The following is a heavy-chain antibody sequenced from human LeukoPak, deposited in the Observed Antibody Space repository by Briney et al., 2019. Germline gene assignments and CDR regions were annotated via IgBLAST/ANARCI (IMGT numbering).Heavy chain of an antibody. J-gene: IGHJ5*02. CDR3: AREVVTTNRNWFDP. V-gene: IGHV1-69*04. Sequence: ASVKVSCKASGGTFSSYAISWVRQAPGQGLEWMGRIIPIFGIANYAQKFQGRVTIAADKSTSTAYMELSSLRSEDTAVYYCAREVVTTNRNWFDPWGQGTLVTVSS. CDR1: GGTFSSYA. CDR2: IIPIFGIA. D-gene: IGHD4-11*01.